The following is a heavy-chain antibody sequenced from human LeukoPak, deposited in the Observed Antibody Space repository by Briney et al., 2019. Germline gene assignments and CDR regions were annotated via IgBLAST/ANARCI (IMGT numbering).Heavy chain of an antibody. D-gene: IGHD5-12*01. CDR2: ISSDGSSS. CDR3: ARDGYDSVDY. V-gene: IGHV3-74*01. J-gene: IGHJ4*02. CDR1: GFTFSSSW. Sequence: GGSLRLSCAASGFTFSSSWMHWVRQVPGKGLVWVSRISSDGSSSIYADSVKGRFTISRDNAKNTLYLQMNSLRAEDTAVYYCARDGYDSVDYWGQGTLVTVSS.